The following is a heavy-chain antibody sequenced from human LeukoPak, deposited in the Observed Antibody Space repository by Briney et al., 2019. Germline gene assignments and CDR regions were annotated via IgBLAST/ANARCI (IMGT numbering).Heavy chain of an antibody. V-gene: IGHV4-59*01. CDR3: ARIVRYNWNDVYFDY. D-gene: IGHD1-1*01. CDR2: IYYSGST. CDR1: GGSISSYY. Sequence: SETLSLTCTVSGGSISSYYWSWIRQPPGKGLEWIGYIYYSGSTNYNPSLKSRVTISVDTSKNQFSLKLSSVTAADTAVYYWARIVRYNWNDVYFDYWGQGTLVTVSS. J-gene: IGHJ4*02.